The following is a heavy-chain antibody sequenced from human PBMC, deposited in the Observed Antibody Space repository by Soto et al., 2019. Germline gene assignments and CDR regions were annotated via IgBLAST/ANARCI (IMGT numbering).Heavy chain of an antibody. CDR1: GGSISSSSYY. D-gene: IGHD2-8*01. Sequence: QLQLQESGPGLVKPSETLSLTCTVSGGSISSSSYYWGWVRQPPGKGLEWIGSIYYSGSTYYNPSIKSRVTISVDTSKNQFALKLSSVTAADTAVYYCARLGVLYNWFDPWGQGTLVTVSS. V-gene: IGHV4-39*01. CDR2: IYYSGST. J-gene: IGHJ5*02. CDR3: ARLGVLYNWFDP.